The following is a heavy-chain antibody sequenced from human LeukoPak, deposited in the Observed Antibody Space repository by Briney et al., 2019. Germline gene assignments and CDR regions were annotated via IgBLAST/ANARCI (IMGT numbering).Heavy chain of an antibody. Sequence: GGSLRLSCAASGFTFSNFAMHWVRQAPGKGLEWVAVISYDENHKYYADSVKGRFTISRDNSKNTLYLQMNSLRAEDTAVYYCARGGSYLSAFDIWGQGTMVTVSS. D-gene: IGHD1-26*01. J-gene: IGHJ3*02. V-gene: IGHV3-30*14. CDR1: GFTFSNFA. CDR2: ISYDENHK. CDR3: ARGGSYLSAFDI.